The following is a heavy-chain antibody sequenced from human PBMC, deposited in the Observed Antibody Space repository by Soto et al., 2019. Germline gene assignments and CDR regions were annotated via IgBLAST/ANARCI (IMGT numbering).Heavy chain of an antibody. V-gene: IGHV3-33*01. CDR2: IWDDGTRK. J-gene: IGHJ4*02. D-gene: IGHD3-3*01. Sequence: GGSLRLSCAASGFTFSDYAMHWVRQAPGKGLEWVALIWDDGTRKYYGDSVKGRFTISRDNSKNTLYPQMNSLRAEDTAVYYCARNMRSGFDYWGQGTLVTVSS. CDR3: ARNMRSGFDY. CDR1: GFTFSDYA.